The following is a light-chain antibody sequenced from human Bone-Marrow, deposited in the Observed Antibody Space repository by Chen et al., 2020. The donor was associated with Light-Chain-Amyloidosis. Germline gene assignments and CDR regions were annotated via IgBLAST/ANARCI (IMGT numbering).Light chain of an antibody. CDR1: SGSIATNY. V-gene: IGLV6-57*01. CDR2: EDD. J-gene: IGLJ3*02. Sequence: NFLLTQPHSLSESPGKTVIISCTRSSGSIATNYVKWYQQRPGSSPTTVIYEDDQRPSGVPDRFSGSIDRSSNSASLTISGLKTEDEADYYCQSYQGSSQGVFGGGTKLTVL. CDR3: QSYQGSSQGV.